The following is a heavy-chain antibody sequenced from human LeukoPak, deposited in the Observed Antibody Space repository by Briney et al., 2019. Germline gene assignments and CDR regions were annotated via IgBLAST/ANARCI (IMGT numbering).Heavy chain of an antibody. D-gene: IGHD6-13*01. Sequence: GGSLRLSCAASVFTFSDSAIPWVRQASGKGLEWVGRIRTKANNYATVYAASVKGRFTMSRDDSKNTAYLQMNSLKTEDTAVYYCSGYEYGMDVWGQGTTVTVSS. V-gene: IGHV3-73*01. CDR3: SGYEYGMDV. CDR1: VFTFSDSA. J-gene: IGHJ6*02. CDR2: IRTKANNYAT.